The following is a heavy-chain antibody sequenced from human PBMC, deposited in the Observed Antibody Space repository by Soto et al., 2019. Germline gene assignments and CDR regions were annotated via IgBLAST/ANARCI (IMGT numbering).Heavy chain of an antibody. CDR2: IYYSGST. Sequence: QVQLQESGPGLVKPSETLSLTCTVSGGSVSSGSYYWSWIRQPPGKGLEWIGYIYYSGSTNYNPSLKSRVTRSVDTSKNQLSLKLSSVTAADTAVYYCARDRGSRGVSYGMDVWGQGTTVTVSS. J-gene: IGHJ6*02. CDR3: ARDRGSRGVSYGMDV. V-gene: IGHV4-61*01. CDR1: GGSVSSGSYY. D-gene: IGHD3-10*01.